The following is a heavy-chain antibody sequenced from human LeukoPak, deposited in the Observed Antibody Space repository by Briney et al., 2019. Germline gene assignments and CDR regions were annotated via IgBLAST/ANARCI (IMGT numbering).Heavy chain of an antibody. CDR3: ARAGYDSSGYYWDNWFDP. D-gene: IGHD3-22*01. Sequence: APVKVSCKASGGTFSSYAISRVRQAPGQGLEWRGRIIPIIGIANYAQKFQGRVTITADKSTSTAYMELSRLRSEDTAVYYCARAGYDSSGYYWDNWFDPWGQGTLVTVSS. CDR2: IIPIIGIA. V-gene: IGHV1-69*04. CDR1: GGTFSSYA. J-gene: IGHJ5*02.